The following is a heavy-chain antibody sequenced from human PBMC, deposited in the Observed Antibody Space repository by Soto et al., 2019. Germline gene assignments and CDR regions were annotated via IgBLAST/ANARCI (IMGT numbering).Heavy chain of an antibody. J-gene: IGHJ6*02. CDR3: ARDHQEVQDGDWRTYYYYYGMDV. CDR1: GGSISSGDYY. CDR2: IYYSGST. Sequence: QVQLQESGPGLVKPSQTLSLTCTVSGGSISSGDYYWSWIRQPPGKGLEWIGYIYYSGSTYYNPSLKSRVTISVDTSKNQFSLKLSSVTAADTAVYYCARDHQEVQDGDWRTYYYYYGMDVWGQGTTVTVSS. D-gene: IGHD4-17*01. V-gene: IGHV4-30-4*01.